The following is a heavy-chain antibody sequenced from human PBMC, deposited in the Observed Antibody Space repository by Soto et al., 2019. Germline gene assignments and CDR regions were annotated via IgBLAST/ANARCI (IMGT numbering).Heavy chain of an antibody. CDR2: IYHSGST. D-gene: IGHD4-17*01. V-gene: IGHV4-38-2*01. CDR3: ARGAATVTPGWFDP. J-gene: IGHJ5*02. CDR1: GYSISSGYY. Sequence: SETLSLTCAVSGYSISSGYYWGWIRQTPGKGLEWIASIYHSGSTYYNPSLKSRVTISVDTSKNQFSLKLTSVTAADTAVYYCARGAATVTPGWFDPWGQGIMVTV.